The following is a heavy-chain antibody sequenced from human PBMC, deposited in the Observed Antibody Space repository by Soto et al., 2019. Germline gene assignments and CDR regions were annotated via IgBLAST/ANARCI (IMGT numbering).Heavy chain of an antibody. CDR3: ATSRISIAVAGETEYYFDY. V-gene: IGHV1-2*04. J-gene: IGHJ4*02. Sequence: ASVKVSCKASGYTFTAYYIHWARQAPGQGLEWMGWINPNSGDTNYTQKFQGWVTMTRDTSISTAYMELSRLRSDDTAVYYCATSRISIAVAGETEYYFDYWGQGTLVTVSS. CDR2: INPNSGDT. D-gene: IGHD6-19*01. CDR1: GYTFTAYY.